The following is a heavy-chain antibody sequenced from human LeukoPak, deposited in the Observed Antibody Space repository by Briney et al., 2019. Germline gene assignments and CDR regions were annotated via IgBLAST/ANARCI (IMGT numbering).Heavy chain of an antibody. CDR1: GFTFSGYG. D-gene: IGHD3-10*01. J-gene: IGHJ4*02. CDR2: IWYDGSNK. Sequence: PGGSLRLSCAASGFTFSGYGMHWVRQAPGKGLEWVAVIWYDGSNKYYADSVKGRFTISRDNSKNTLYLQMNSLRAEDTAVYYCARDSSVSGVDYWGRGTLVTVSS. CDR3: ARDSSVSGVDY. V-gene: IGHV3-33*01.